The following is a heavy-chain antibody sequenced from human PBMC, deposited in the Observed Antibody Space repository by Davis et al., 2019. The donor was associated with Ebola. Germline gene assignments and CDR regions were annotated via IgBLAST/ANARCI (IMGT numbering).Heavy chain of an antibody. J-gene: IGHJ4*02. Sequence: ASVKVSCKASGYTFTGYYIHWVRQAPGQGLELMGRIQPNSGGTNYVQEFRGRVTMTRDTSINTAYMELSSLRYDDTADYYCARGHNYAHEYWGQGTLVTVSS. CDR2: IQPNSGGT. D-gene: IGHD4-11*01. CDR1: GYTFTGYY. CDR3: ARGHNYAHEY. V-gene: IGHV1-2*06.